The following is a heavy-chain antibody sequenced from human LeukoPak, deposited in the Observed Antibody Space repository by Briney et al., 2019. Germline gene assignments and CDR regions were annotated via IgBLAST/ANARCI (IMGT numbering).Heavy chain of an antibody. Sequence: PGGSLRLSREASGLTLRNYIMNWVRQAPGPGGGWMKAIRSTIRYIDYTESVKGRFTISRENARKSIYLQKNSLREEDKAREYSTRGLCGGDCYSDWSQGTLGTVSS. CDR1: GLTLRNYI. V-gene: IGHV3-21*01. CDR3: TRGLCGGDCYSD. J-gene: IGHJ4*02. CDR2: IRSTIRYI. D-gene: IGHD2-21*02.